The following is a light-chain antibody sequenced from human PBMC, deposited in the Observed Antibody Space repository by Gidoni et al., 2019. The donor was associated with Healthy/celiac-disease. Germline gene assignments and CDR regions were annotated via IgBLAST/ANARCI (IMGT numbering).Light chain of an antibody. CDR1: QSVGSN. CDR2: GAS. CDR3: QQYNNWPPWT. J-gene: IGKJ1*01. Sequence: EIVMTQSPATLSVSPGERPTLSCRASQSVGSNLAWYQQKPGQAPRLLIYGASTRATGIPARFSVSGSGTEFTLTISSLQSEDFAVYYCQQYNNWPPWTFGQGTKVEIK. V-gene: IGKV3-15*01.